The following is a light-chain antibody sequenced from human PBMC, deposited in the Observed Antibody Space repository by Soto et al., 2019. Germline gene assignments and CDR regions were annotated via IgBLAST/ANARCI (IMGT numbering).Light chain of an antibody. CDR3: QHYNSYPWT. J-gene: IGKJ1*01. CDR2: KAS. Sequence: DIQMTQSPSTLSASVGDRVTITCRASQSISSWLAWYQQKPGKAPKLLIYKASSLESGVPSRFSGSGSGTEFTLTIRTLEPVDFATYYCQHYNSYPWTFGKGTKVEIK. V-gene: IGKV1-5*03. CDR1: QSISSW.